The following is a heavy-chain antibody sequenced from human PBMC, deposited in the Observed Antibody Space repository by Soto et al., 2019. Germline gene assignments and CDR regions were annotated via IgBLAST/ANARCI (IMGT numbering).Heavy chain of an antibody. CDR1: GFTFSSYW. CDR2: IHNDGSTT. V-gene: IGHV3-74*01. J-gene: IGHJ4*01. Sequence: EVQLVESGGGLVQPGGSVRLSCAASGFTFSSYWMHWVRQAPGKGLMWVSGIHNDGSTTRYADSVKGRFTISRDNAKNTLYLQMSSLRVEDTAVYYCARNNWNSYWGQGTLVTVSS. CDR3: ARNNWNSY. D-gene: IGHD1-7*01.